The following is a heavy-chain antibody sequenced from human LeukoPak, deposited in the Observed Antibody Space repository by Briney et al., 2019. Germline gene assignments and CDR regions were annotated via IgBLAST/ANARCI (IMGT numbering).Heavy chain of an antibody. CDR3: ARDCIGCHGFDF. Sequence: GASVKVSCKTSGYNFFNYGVTWVRQAPGQGLEWRGWVSAYADNTNYVQKFQGRVSMTTDTSTNTAYMELRNLRPDDTAVYYCARDCIGCHGFDFWGQGTLVTVSS. V-gene: IGHV1-18*01. J-gene: IGHJ4*02. CDR2: VSAYADNT. CDR1: GYNFFNYG. D-gene: IGHD2-15*01.